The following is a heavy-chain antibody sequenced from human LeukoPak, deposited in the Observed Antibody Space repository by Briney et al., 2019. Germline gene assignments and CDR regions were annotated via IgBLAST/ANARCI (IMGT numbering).Heavy chain of an antibody. CDR1: RFTFNTYS. CDR3: VKDRRNPYRPEGPFDP. J-gene: IGHJ5*02. CDR2: IDSSGGYM. V-gene: IGHV3-21*04. D-gene: IGHD1-14*01. Sequence: PGGSLRLSCEASRFTFNTYSMNWARQAPGKGLEWVSSIDSSGGYMFYADSVKGRFIISRDNAKDSLYLQMNGLRPEDTALYYCVKDRRNPYRPEGPFDPWGQGTLVTVSS.